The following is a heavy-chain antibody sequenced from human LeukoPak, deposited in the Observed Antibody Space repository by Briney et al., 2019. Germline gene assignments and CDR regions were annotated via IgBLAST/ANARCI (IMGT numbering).Heavy chain of an antibody. D-gene: IGHD4-23*01. Sequence: GGSLRLSCAASRFTFDDYSMSWVRQAPGKGLEWVSAINRNGGSTDYADSVKGRFTTSRDNDKNSLYLYMNSLRAGDTDLYFCANGCGGKSLGAFDVWGQGTMVTVSS. CDR1: RFTFDDYS. CDR2: INRNGGST. J-gene: IGHJ3*01. CDR3: ANGCGGKSLGAFDV. V-gene: IGHV3-20*04.